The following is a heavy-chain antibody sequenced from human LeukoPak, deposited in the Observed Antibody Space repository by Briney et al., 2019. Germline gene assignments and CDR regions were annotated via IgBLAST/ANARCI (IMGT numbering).Heavy chain of an antibody. CDR2: INPNSGGT. D-gene: IGHD2-2*01. Sequence: ASVKVSCKASGYTFTGYYMHWVRQAPGQGLEWMGWINPNSGGTNYAQKFQGRVTMTRDTSISTAYMELSRPRSDDTAVYYCARVSVPAAYSFDYWGQGTLVTVSS. V-gene: IGHV1-2*02. CDR1: GYTFTGYY. CDR3: ARVSVPAAYSFDY. J-gene: IGHJ4*02.